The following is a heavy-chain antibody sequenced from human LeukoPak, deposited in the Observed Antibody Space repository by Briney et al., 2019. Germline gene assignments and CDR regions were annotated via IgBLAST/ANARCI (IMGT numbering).Heavy chain of an antibody. V-gene: IGHV3-53*01. CDR3: ARDPYTSSSGRDYYYYMDV. Sequence: GGSLRLSCAASGFTVSSNYMSWVRQAPRKGLEWVSVIYSSGSTYYADSVKGRFTISRDNSKNTLYLQMNSLRAEDTAVYYCARDPYTSSSGRDYYYYMDVWGKGTTVTVSS. CDR1: GFTVSSNY. CDR2: IYSSGST. D-gene: IGHD6-6*01. J-gene: IGHJ6*03.